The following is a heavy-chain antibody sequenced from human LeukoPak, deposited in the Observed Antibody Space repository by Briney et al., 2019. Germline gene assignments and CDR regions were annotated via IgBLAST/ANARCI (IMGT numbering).Heavy chain of an antibody. V-gene: IGHV3-21*04. CDR3: VQEGPRGLAFDI. Sequence: GGSLRLSCAASGFTFSSYSMNWVRRAPGKGLEWVSSISSSSYIYYADLVKGRFTISRDNAKNSLYLQMNSLRAEDTAVYYCVQEGPRGLAFDIWGQGTKVTVSS. CDR2: ISSSSYI. CDR1: GFTFSSYS. J-gene: IGHJ3*02.